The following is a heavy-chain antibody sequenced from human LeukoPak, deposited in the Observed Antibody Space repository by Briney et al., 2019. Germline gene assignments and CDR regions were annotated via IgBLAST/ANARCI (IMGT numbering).Heavy chain of an antibody. V-gene: IGHV1-18*01. CDR3: ARDSGVAARSGNMDV. CDR2: ISAYNGNT. Sequence: ASVKVSCKASGYTFTSHGISWVRQAPGQGLEWMGWISAYNGNTNYAQKLQGRVTMTTDTSTSTAYMELRSLRSDDTAVYYCARDSGVAARSGNMDVWGKGTTVTVSS. J-gene: IGHJ6*03. D-gene: IGHD6-6*01. CDR1: GYTFTSHG.